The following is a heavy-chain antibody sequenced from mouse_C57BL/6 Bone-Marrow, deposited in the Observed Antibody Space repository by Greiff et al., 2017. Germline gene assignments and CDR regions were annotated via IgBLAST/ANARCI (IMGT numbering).Heavy chain of an antibody. CDR3: ARFSDGYYSYYFDY. V-gene: IGHV1-59*01. Sequence: QVQLQQPGAELVRPGTSVKLSCKASGYTFTSYWMHWVKQRPGQGLEWIGVIDPSDSYTNYNQKFKGKATLTVDTSSSTAYMQLSSLTSEDSAVYYCARFSDGYYSYYFDYWGEGTTLTVSS. J-gene: IGHJ2*01. CDR1: GYTFTSYW. D-gene: IGHD2-3*01. CDR2: IDPSDSYT.